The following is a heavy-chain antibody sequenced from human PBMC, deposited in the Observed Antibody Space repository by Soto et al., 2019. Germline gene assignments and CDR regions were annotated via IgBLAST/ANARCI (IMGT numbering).Heavy chain of an antibody. Sequence: ASVKVSCKASGYTFTSYGISWVRQAPGQGLEWMGWISAYNGNTNYAQKLQGRVTMTTETSTRTAYMELRSLRSDDTAVYYCARERGSIAAAGNYFDYWGQGTLVTVSS. V-gene: IGHV1-18*01. CDR1: GYTFTSYG. CDR3: ARERGSIAAAGNYFDY. J-gene: IGHJ4*02. CDR2: ISAYNGNT. D-gene: IGHD6-13*01.